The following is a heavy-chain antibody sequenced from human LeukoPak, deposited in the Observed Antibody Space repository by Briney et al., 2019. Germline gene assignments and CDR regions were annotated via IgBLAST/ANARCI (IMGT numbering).Heavy chain of an antibody. CDR2: ISWNSGSI. Sequence: GGSLRLSCAASGFTFDDYAMHWVRQAPEKGLEWVSGISWNSGSIGYADSVKGRFTISRDNAKTSLYLQMNSLRAEDTAVYYCARDLSGVTGYTYGRGIDYWGQGTLVTVSS. CDR3: ARDLSGVTGYTYGRGIDY. V-gene: IGHV3-9*01. D-gene: IGHD5-18*01. J-gene: IGHJ4*02. CDR1: GFTFDDYA.